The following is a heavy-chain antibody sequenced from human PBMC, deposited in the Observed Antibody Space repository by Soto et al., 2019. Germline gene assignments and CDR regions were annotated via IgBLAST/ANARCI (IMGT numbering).Heavy chain of an antibody. V-gene: IGHV3-21*01. CDR1: GFTFSTYG. Sequence: EVQLVESGGGLVKPGGSLRLSCAASGFTFSTYGFHWVRQAPGKGLEWVSSISSTSTFIYYADSVRGRFTVSRDNGKNPLFLQMNGLSAEEPAVYYCARGETVNVAGTLDYWGQGTLVTVSS. CDR3: ARGETVNVAGTLDY. J-gene: IGHJ4*02. D-gene: IGHD2-21*01. CDR2: ISSTSTFI.